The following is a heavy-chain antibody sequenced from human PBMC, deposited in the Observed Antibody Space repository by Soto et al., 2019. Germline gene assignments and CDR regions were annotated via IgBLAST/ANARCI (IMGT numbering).Heavy chain of an antibody. CDR3: ARDRTDSGYYTNWLDP. Sequence: VKVSCTASGYIFTEYYMHWVRQAPGQGLEWVGRIIPIFGTTNYAQNLQGRVTISADKSTLTSYMELHSLTSDDTALYYCARDRTDSGYYTNWLDPWGQGTQVTVSS. D-gene: IGHD3-22*01. CDR1: GYIFTEYY. J-gene: IGHJ5*02. CDR2: IIPIFGTT. V-gene: IGHV1-69*06.